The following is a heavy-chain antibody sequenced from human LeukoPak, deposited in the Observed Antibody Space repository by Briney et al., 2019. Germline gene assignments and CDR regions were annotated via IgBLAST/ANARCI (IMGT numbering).Heavy chain of an antibody. V-gene: IGHV1-2*02. CDR3: ARILAYYDSSGGPY. Sequence: ASVNVSCKASGYSFNDEYLHCVRQAPGQGLEWMGSINPNSGGTNYAQKFQGSVTMTRHTSISRAYMELRRMRSDDTAVYYCARILAYYDSSGGPYWGQGTLVTVSS. CDR1: GYSFNDEY. D-gene: IGHD3-22*01. J-gene: IGHJ4*02. CDR2: INPNSGGT.